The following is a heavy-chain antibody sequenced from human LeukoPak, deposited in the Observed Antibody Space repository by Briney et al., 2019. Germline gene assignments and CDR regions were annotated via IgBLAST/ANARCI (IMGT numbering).Heavy chain of an antibody. Sequence: SETLSLTCTVSGGSISSYYWSWIRQPPGKGLEWIGYIYYSGSTNYNPSLKSRVAISVDTSKNQFSLKLSSVTAADTAVYYCARDYDFWSGPSGWFEPWGQGTLVTVSS. CDR3: ARDYDFWSGPSGWFEP. CDR1: GGSISSYY. CDR2: IYYSGST. J-gene: IGHJ5*02. V-gene: IGHV4-59*01. D-gene: IGHD3-3*01.